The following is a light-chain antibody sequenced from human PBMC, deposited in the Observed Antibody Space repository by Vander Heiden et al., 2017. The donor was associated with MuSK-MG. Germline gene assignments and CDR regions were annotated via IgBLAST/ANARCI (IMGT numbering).Light chain of an antibody. J-gene: IGLJ2*01. Sequence: QAVPTQPPSTSGTPGQRVPISCSGSSSNIGSNYVYWYQQLPGTAPKLLIYRNNQRPSGVPDRFSGSKSGTSASLAISGLRSEDEADYYCAAWDDSLSGPVFGGGTKLTVL. CDR2: RNN. V-gene: IGLV1-47*01. CDR3: AAWDDSLSGPV. CDR1: SSNIGSNY.